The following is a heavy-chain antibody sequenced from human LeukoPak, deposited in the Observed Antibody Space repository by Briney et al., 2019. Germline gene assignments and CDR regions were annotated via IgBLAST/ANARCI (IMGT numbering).Heavy chain of an antibody. J-gene: IGHJ3*02. Sequence: SETLSLTCTVSGGSISSYYWSWIRQPPGKGLECIGYIYYSGSTNYNPSLKSRVTISVDTSKNQFSLKLSSVTASDTAVYYCARVWGGYYDSSGYYSGAFDIWGQGTMVTVSS. CDR2: IYYSGST. CDR1: GGSISSYY. V-gene: IGHV4-59*01. D-gene: IGHD3-22*01. CDR3: ARVWGGYYDSSGYYSGAFDI.